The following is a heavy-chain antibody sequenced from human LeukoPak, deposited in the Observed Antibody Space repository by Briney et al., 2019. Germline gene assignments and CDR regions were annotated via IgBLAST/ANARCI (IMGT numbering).Heavy chain of an antibody. D-gene: IGHD3-3*01. V-gene: IGHV3-74*01. Sequence: GGSLRLSCAASGFTFSSYWMHWVRQAPGKGLVWVSRINSDGSSTSYADSVKGRFTISRDNAKNSLYLQMNSLRAEDTAVYYCSRRFMSGYYTALDYWGQGTLVTVSS. CDR2: INSDGSST. J-gene: IGHJ4*02. CDR3: SRRFMSGYYTALDY. CDR1: GFTFSSYW.